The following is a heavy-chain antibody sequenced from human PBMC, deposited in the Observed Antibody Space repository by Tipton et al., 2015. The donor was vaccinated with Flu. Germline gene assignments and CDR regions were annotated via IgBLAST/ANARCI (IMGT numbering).Heavy chain of an antibody. CDR2: ISWDGGST. Sequence: GSLRLSCTASGVTFDGYAMHWVRQVPGKGLEWVSLISWDGGSTFYGDSVRGRFTVSRDNRRNSLYLQMNSLRLEDTALYYCATEVAWQGGGYYGMDVWGQGTTVTVTS. J-gene: IGHJ6*02. CDR3: ATEVAWQGGGYYGMDV. D-gene: IGHD1-26*01. V-gene: IGHV3-43D*03. CDR1: GVTFDGYA.